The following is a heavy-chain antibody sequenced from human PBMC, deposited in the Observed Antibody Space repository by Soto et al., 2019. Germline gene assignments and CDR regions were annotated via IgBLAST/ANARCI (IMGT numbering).Heavy chain of an antibody. Sequence: QLQLRESGPGLVKPSETLSLTCSVSGGSISSSSFNWDWIRQTPGKGLEWIGTIYYDGSTDYNPSLKSRAIISADTSKTAFPLKLTSVSAADTAVYYCARYFGNAFEIWCHGTVVTVS. CDR2: IYYDGST. V-gene: IGHV4-39*01. CDR1: GGSISSSSFN. J-gene: IGHJ3*02. D-gene: IGHD3-16*01. CDR3: ARYFGNAFEI.